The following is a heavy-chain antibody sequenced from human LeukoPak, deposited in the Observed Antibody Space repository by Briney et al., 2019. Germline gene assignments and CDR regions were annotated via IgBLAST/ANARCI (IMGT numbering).Heavy chain of an antibody. V-gene: IGHV1-8*01. J-gene: IGHJ5*02. D-gene: IGHD3-10*01. CDR2: MNPISGNT. Sequence: ASVKVSCKASGYTFTSYDINWVRQATGQGLEWMGWMNPISGNTGYAQKFQGRVTMTRNTSISTAYMELSSLRSEDTAVYYCARATDGRLLWFGELLKNWFDPWGQGTLVTVSS. CDR3: ARATDGRLLWFGELLKNWFDP. CDR1: GYTFTSYD.